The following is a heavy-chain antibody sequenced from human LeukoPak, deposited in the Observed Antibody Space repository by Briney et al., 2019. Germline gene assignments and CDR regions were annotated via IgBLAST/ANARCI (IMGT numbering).Heavy chain of an antibody. V-gene: IGHV4-39*07. J-gene: IGHJ3*02. CDR1: GDSIVRSSLY. CDR3: MGNNYYGSGSYLPNDAFDI. D-gene: IGHD3-10*01. Sequence: SETLSLTCTVSGDSIVRSSLYWDWIRHPPGKGLEWIGSVYYSGSTYYNPSLKSRVTISVDTSKNQFSLKLSSVTAADTAVYYCMGNNYYGSGSYLPNDAFDIWGQGTMVTVSS. CDR2: VYYSGST.